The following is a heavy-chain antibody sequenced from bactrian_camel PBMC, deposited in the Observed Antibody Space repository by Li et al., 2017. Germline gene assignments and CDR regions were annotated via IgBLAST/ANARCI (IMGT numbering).Heavy chain of an antibody. CDR1: GNTVSRNR. V-gene: IGHV3S54*01. CDR3: AADRYTDSLRDFGY. D-gene: IGHD1*01. Sequence: HVQLVESGGGSVQAGGSLRLSCVASGNTVSRNRCMGWFRQAPGKEREWVAHFYLGYGVTAYSDSVKGRFTISRDNSKNTLYLQMNSLKTNDTAVYYCAADRYTDSLRDFGYWGQGTQVTVS. CDR2: FYLGYGVT. J-gene: IGHJ6*01.